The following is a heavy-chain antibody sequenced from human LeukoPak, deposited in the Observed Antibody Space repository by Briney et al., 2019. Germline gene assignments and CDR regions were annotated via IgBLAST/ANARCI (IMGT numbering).Heavy chain of an antibody. Sequence: GASVRLSCKASGGTFSSYAISWVRQAPGQGLEWMGGIIPIFGTANYAQKFQGRVTITTDESTSTAYMELSSLRSEDTAVYYCARGRAAYYYDSSVYFDYWGQGTLVTVSS. CDR3: ARGRAAYYYDSSVYFDY. D-gene: IGHD3-22*01. CDR2: IIPIFGTA. CDR1: GGTFSSYA. V-gene: IGHV1-69*05. J-gene: IGHJ4*02.